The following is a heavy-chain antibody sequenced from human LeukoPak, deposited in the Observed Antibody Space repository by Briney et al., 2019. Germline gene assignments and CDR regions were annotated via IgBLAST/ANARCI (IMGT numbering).Heavy chain of an antibody. CDR2: IYYSGST. CDR3: ARDNSSGHYYPTWFDP. J-gene: IGHJ5*02. Sequence: SETLSLTCTVSGGSISSYYWSWIRQPPGKGLEWIGYIYYSGSTNYNPSLKSRVTISVDTSKNQFSLKLSSVTAADTAVYYCARDNSSGHYYPTWFDPWGQGTLVTVSS. V-gene: IGHV4-59*01. D-gene: IGHD3-22*01. CDR1: GGSISSYY.